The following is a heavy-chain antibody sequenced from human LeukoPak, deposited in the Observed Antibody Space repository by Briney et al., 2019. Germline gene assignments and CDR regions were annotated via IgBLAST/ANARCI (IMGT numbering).Heavy chain of an antibody. CDR3: ARGKFGELYYFEY. J-gene: IGHJ4*02. CDR1: GGSITSGGYY. Sequence: PSETLSLTCSVSGGSITSGGYYWSWVRQHLGKGLEWIGYIYHSGTTLYNPSLKSRVTMSVDTSKNQFSLRLNSVTAADTAAYYCARGKFGELYYFEYWGQGTLVTVSS. D-gene: IGHD3-10*01. CDR2: IYHSGTT. V-gene: IGHV4-31*03.